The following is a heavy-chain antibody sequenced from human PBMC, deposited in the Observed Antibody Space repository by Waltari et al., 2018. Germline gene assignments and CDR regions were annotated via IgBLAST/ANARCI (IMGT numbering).Heavy chain of an antibody. V-gene: IGHV3-7*01. J-gene: IGHJ4*02. Sequence: EVQLVESGGGLVQPGGSLRLSCAASGFTFSSYWMIWVRQAPGKGVEWVANIKQDGSEKYYVDSVKGRFTISRDNANNSLYLQMNSLRAEDTAVYYCARARGWSHFDYWGQGTLVTVSS. CDR3: ARARGWSHFDY. D-gene: IGHD6-19*01. CDR2: IKQDGSEK. CDR1: GFTFSSYW.